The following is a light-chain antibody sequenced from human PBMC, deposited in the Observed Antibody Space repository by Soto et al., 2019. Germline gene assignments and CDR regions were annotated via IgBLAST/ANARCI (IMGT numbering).Light chain of an antibody. CDR1: QSLTSGY. J-gene: IGKJ4*01. CDR2: GTS. Sequence: NVLTQSPGSLSLSPGERATLSCRASQSLTSGYLAWFQQKPGQAPRLLIYGTSSRATGIPDRFSGSGSGTDFTLTISRLEPEDFAVYYCQQRSNWPLTFGGGTKVEIK. CDR3: QQRSNWPLT. V-gene: IGKV3D-20*02.